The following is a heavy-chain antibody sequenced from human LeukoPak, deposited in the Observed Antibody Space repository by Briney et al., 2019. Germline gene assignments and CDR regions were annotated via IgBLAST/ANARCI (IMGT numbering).Heavy chain of an antibody. CDR2: ISSSSSYI. D-gene: IGHD6-19*01. J-gene: IGHJ4*02. V-gene: IGHV3-21*01. CDR3: ARSEQWLAHLDD. Sequence: PGGSLRLSCAASGFTFSSYSMNWVRQAPGKGLEWVSSISSSSSYIYYADSVKGRFTISRDNAKNSLYLQMNSLRAEDTAVYYCARSEQWLAHLDDWGQGTLVPVSS. CDR1: GFTFSSYS.